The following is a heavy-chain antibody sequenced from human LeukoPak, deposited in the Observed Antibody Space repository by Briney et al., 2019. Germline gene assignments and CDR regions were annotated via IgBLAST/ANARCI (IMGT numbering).Heavy chain of an antibody. V-gene: IGHV1-2*02. J-gene: IGHJ6*02. CDR1: GYTFTGYY. CDR3: ARGCSSTSCYRILYGMDV. Sequence: GASVKVSCKASGYTFTGYYMHWVRQAPGQGLEWMGWINPNSGGTNYAQKFQGRVTMTRDTSISTAYMELSRLRSDDTAVYYCARGCSSTSCYRILYGMDVWGQGTTVTVSS. D-gene: IGHD2-2*01. CDR2: INPNSGGT.